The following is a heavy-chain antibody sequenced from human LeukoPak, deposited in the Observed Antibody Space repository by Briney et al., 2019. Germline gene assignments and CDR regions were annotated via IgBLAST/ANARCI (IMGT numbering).Heavy chain of an antibody. CDR3: ARAGGWFYDILTGHTDYGMDV. CDR1: GFTFSDYY. D-gene: IGHD3-9*01. CDR2: ISSSGSTI. V-gene: IGHV3-11*01. Sequence: PGGSLRLSCAASGFTFSDYYMSWIRQAPGKGLEWVSYISSSGSTIYYADSVKGRFTISRDNAKNSLYLQMNSLRAEDTAVYYCARAGGWFYDILTGHTDYGMDVWGQGTTVTVSS. J-gene: IGHJ6*02.